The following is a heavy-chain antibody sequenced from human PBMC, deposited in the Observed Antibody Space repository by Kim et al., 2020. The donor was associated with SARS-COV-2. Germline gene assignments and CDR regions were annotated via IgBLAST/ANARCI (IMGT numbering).Heavy chain of an antibody. V-gene: IGHV3-53*04. CDR3: ARLGY. Sequence: IYSGGSTYYADSVKGRFTISRHNAKNTLYLQMNSLRAEDTAVYYCARLGYWGQGTLVTVSS. CDR2: IYSGGST. D-gene: IGHD7-27*01. J-gene: IGHJ4*02.